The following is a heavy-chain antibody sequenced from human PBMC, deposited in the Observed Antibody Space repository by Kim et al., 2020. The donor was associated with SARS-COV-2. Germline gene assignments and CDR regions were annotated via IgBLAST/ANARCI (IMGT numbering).Heavy chain of an antibody. V-gene: IGHV1-18*01. Sequence: AQKLQGRVTMTTDTSTSTALMELRSLRSDDTAVYYCARGGYSYGYSHLDYWGQGTLVTVSS. J-gene: IGHJ4*02. CDR3: ARGGYSYGYSHLDY. D-gene: IGHD5-18*01.